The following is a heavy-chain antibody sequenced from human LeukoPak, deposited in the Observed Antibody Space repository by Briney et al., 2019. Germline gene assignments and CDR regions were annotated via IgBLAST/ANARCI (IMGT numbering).Heavy chain of an antibody. V-gene: IGHV3-48*03. CDR3: ADYADSV. CDR1: GFTFSTYE. CDR2: ISSSGSVT. J-gene: IGHJ1*01. Sequence: GGSLRLSCAASGFTFSTYEMIWVRQAPGKGLEWVSYISSSGSVTYYADSVRGRFSIYRDNANNSLYLQMNSLRAEDTAVYYCADYADSVWRQGTLVTVSS. D-gene: IGHD4-17*01.